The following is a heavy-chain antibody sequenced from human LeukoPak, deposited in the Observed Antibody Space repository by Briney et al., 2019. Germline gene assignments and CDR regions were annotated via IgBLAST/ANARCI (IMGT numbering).Heavy chain of an antibody. CDR1: GLTFSSYA. CDR2: ISGSGGST. V-gene: IGHV3-23*01. Sequence: GGSLRLSCAASGLTFSSYAMSWVRQAPGKGLEWVSAISGSGGSTYYADSVKGRFTISRDNAKNTVYLQMNSLRAEDTALYHCVRVLSGSWDWFDPWGQGTLVTVSS. CDR3: VRVLSGSWDWFDP. D-gene: IGHD3-22*01. J-gene: IGHJ5*02.